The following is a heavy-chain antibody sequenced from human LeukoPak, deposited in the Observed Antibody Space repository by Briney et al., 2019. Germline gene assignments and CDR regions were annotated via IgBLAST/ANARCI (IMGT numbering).Heavy chain of an antibody. J-gene: IGHJ5*02. D-gene: IGHD3-16*01. CDR3: ARDLTFTYA. V-gene: IGHV3-21*01. Sequence: PGGSLRLSCATSGFTFSSYTMNWVRQAPGKGLEWVSSISSSSSYIYYADSVKGRFTISRDSAKNSLYLQMNSLEVEDTAVYYCARDLTFTYAWGQGTLVTVSS. CDR2: ISSSSSYI. CDR1: GFTFSSYT.